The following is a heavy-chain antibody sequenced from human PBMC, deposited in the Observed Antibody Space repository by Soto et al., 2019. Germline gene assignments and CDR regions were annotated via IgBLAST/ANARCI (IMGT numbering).Heavy chain of an antibody. Sequence: QVQLVESGGGVVQPGRSLRLSCAASGFMFSGFGMHWVRQSPGKGLQWVAGISKDGSKKYYTDSVKGRFLISRDNSKKTLDLQMNSLRAEDTAVYYCANPSGYYFGLGSHDEASDMWGQGTGVTVFS. CDR3: ANPSGYYFGLGSHDEASDM. CDR2: ISKDGSKK. D-gene: IGHD3-10*01. CDR1: GFMFSGFG. J-gene: IGHJ3*02. V-gene: IGHV3-30*18.